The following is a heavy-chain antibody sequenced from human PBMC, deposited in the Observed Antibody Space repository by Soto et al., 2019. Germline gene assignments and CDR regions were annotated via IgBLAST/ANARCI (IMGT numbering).Heavy chain of an antibody. CDR3: AIANTDRNRYSWQPPFHYYYYNGMDV. V-gene: IGHV1-8*01. CDR1: GYTFTSYD. D-gene: IGHD3-9*01. Sequence: QVQLVQSGAEVKKPGASVKVSCKASGYTFTSYDINWVRQATGQVLEWMGWMNPNSGNTGYAQKLQGRVTLTMNTSISTSYMELSSLRSDDTAVYYCAIANTDRNRYSWQPPFHYYYYNGMDVWVQGTTVTVSS. J-gene: IGHJ6*02. CDR2: MNPNSGNT.